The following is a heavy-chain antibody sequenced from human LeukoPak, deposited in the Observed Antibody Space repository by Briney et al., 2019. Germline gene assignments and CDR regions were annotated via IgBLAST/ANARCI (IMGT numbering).Heavy chain of an antibody. Sequence: SETLSLTCAVYGGSFSGYYWSWIRQPPGKGLEWIGEINHSGSTNYNPSLKSRVPISVDTSKNQFSLKLSSVTAADAAVFYCASRHYYGSGSYYNGICYWGQGTLVTVSS. V-gene: IGHV4-34*01. CDR3: ASRHYYGSGSYYNGICY. D-gene: IGHD3-10*01. CDR1: GGSFSGYY. CDR2: INHSGST. J-gene: IGHJ4*02.